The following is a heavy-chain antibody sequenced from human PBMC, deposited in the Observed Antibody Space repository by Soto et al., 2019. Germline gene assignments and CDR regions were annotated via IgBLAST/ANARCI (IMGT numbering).Heavy chain of an antibody. J-gene: IGHJ4*02. CDR1: GFTFSSFS. CDR2: ISSSSSYI. Sequence: ESGGGLVKPGGSLRLSCAASGFTFSSFSMNWVRQAPGKGLEWVSSISSSSSYIFYADSVKGRFTISRDNAKNSLYLQMNSLRAEDTAVYYCTSRYYYDSSFYYPFEHWGQGTLVTVSS. V-gene: IGHV3-21*01. CDR3: TSRYYYDSSFYYPFEH. D-gene: IGHD3-22*01.